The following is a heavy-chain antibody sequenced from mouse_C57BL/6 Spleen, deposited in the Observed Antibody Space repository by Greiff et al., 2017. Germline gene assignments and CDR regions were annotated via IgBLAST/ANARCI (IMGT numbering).Heavy chain of an antibody. D-gene: IGHD2-12*01. Sequence: QVHVKQSGPELVKPGASVKLSCKASGYTFTSYDINWVKQRPGQGLEWIGWIYPRDGSTKYNEKFKGKATLTVDTSSSTAYMELHSLTSEDSAVYFCAREDYMNYWGQGTTLTVSS. CDR1: GYTFTSYD. J-gene: IGHJ2*01. V-gene: IGHV1-85*01. CDR3: AREDYMNY. CDR2: IYPRDGST.